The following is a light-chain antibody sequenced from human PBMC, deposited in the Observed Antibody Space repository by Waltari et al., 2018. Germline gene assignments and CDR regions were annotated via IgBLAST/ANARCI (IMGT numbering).Light chain of an antibody. J-gene: IGKJ4*01. CDR2: GAD. Sequence: EVVMTQSPATLSVSPGDRATLSCRASESVSVDLAWYQQRPGQAPRPLVYGADTRATGVPARFSGRGSGTEFTLTISSLQSEDFAVYYCQQYNDWPLLTFGGGTRVEIK. V-gene: IGKV3D-15*01. CDR1: ESVSVD. CDR3: QQYNDWPLLT.